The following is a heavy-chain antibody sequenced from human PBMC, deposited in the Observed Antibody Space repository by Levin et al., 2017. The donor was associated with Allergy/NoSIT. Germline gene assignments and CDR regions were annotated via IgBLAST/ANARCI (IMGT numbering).Heavy chain of an antibody. Sequence: SVKVSCKASGGTFSSYAISWVRQAPGQGLEWMGGIIPIFGTANYAQKFQGRVTITADESTSTAYMELSSLRSEDTAVYYCASGVVVPAAMRGGDYYYGMDVWGQGTTVTVSS. CDR1: GGTFSSYA. CDR2: IIPIFGTA. J-gene: IGHJ6*02. V-gene: IGHV1-69*13. CDR3: ASGVVVPAAMRGGDYYYGMDV. D-gene: IGHD2-2*01.